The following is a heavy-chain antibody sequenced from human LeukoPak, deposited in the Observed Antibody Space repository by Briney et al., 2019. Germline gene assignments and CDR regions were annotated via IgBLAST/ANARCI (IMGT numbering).Heavy chain of an antibody. CDR2: IYIDGSGT. D-gene: IGHD3-16*01. V-gene: IGHV3-74*01. CDR1: GFTFSNYW. Sequence: GGSLRLSCAASGFTFSNYWMHWVRQAPGKGLVWVSSIYIDGSGTTTTASVKGRSTISRENAKNTPYLQINGLTAEDTAVYYCTRVITYFDYWGQGTLVTVSS. CDR3: TRVITYFDY. J-gene: IGHJ4*02.